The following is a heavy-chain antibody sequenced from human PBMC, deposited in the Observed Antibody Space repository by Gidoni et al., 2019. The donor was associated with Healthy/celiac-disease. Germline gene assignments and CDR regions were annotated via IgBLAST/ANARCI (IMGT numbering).Heavy chain of an antibody. D-gene: IGHD2-2*01. J-gene: IGHJ4*02. CDR2: IYSGGST. V-gene: IGHV3-53*02. CDR1: GFTVSSNY. CDR3: AREGVDCSSTSCYFYFDY. Sequence: EVQLVETGGGLIQPGGSLRLSCAASGFTVSSNYMSWVGQAPGKGLEWVSVIYSGGSTYYADSVKGRFTISRDNSKNTLYLQMNSLRAEDTAVYYCAREGVDCSSTSCYFYFDYWGQGTLVTVSS.